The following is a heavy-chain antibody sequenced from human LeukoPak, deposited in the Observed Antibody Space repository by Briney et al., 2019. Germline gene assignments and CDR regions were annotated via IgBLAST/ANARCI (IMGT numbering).Heavy chain of an antibody. J-gene: IGHJ5*02. V-gene: IGHV3-23*01. CDR1: GFTFSNYA. CDR2: ITGSGNDA. Sequence: GGSLRLSCAASGFTFSNYAMTWVRQAPGKGLEWVSTITGSGNDAYYADSVRGRFTISRDNSKNTLYLLMTSLRADDTAVYYCATVKYDYGDPVGWFDPWGQGTLVTVSS. CDR3: ATVKYDYGDPVGWFDP. D-gene: IGHD4-17*01.